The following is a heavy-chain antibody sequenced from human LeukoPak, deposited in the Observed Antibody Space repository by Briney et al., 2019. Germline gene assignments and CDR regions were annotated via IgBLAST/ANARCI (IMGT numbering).Heavy chain of an antibody. CDR2: IRDSGGST. CDR3: AKDRRACSSSSCYYRFDY. D-gene: IGHD2-2*01. Sequence: PGGSLRLSCAASEFTFSSYAMSWVRQAPGKGLEWVSAIRDSGGSTYYADSVKGRFTASRDNSKNTMYLQMNSLRVEDTAVYYCAKDRRACSSSSCYYRFDYWGQGTLVTVSS. V-gene: IGHV3-23*01. J-gene: IGHJ4*02. CDR1: EFTFSSYA.